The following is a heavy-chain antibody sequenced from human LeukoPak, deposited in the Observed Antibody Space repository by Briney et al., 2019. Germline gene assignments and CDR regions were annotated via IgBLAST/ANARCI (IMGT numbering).Heavy chain of an antibody. CDR2: IYSGGDT. CDR1: GFSVSSNY. CDR3: ARSSHYDILTGYSEEDAFDI. V-gene: IGHV3-66*01. Sequence: PGGSLRFSCAASGFSVSSNYMSWVRQAPGKGLEWVSVIYSGGDTYYADSVKGRFTVSRDSSKNTLYLQMNSLRVEDTAVYYCARSSHYDILTGYSEEDAFDIWGQGTMVTVSS. D-gene: IGHD3-9*01. J-gene: IGHJ3*02.